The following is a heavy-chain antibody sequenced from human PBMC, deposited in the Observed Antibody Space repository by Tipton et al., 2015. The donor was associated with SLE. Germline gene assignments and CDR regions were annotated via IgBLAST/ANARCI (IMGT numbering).Heavy chain of an antibody. D-gene: IGHD7-27*01. Sequence: TLSLTCAVYGGAFSGYYWSWIRQPPGKGLEWIGEINHSGSTNDNPSLKSRVTMSVDTSKKQFSLKLSSVTAADTAVYYCARGGELGRGYWYFDLWGRGTLVTVSS. V-gene: IGHV4-34*01. J-gene: IGHJ2*01. CDR1: GGAFSGYY. CDR3: ARGGELGRGYWYFDL. CDR2: INHSGST.